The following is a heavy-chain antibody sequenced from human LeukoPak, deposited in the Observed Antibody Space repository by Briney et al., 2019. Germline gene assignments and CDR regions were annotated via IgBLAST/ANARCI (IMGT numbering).Heavy chain of an antibody. CDR3: ARLFSRGWPYYYGLGA. J-gene: IGHJ6*02. Sequence: SETLSLTCTVSGGSIDSSGSYWGWIRQPPGKGLEWIGCVYYGGDAYYNPSLKSRVTISADLYKNQFSLSLISVTAADTALYYCARLFSRGWPYYYGLGAWGQGTTVTVSS. V-gene: IGHV4-39*01. CDR1: GGSIDSSGSY. D-gene: IGHD6-19*01. CDR2: VYYGGDA.